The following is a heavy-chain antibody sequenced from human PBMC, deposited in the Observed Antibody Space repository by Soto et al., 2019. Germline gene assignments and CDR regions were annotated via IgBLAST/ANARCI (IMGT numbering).Heavy chain of an antibody. CDR3: AMMMVRGVIISRDY. Sequence: SETLSLTCTVSGGSISSSSYYWGWIRQPPGKGLEWIGSIYYSGSTYYNPSLKSRVTISVDTSKNQFSLKLSSVTAADTAVYYCAMMMVRGVIISRDYWGQGTLVTVSS. J-gene: IGHJ4*02. CDR1: GGSISSSSYY. V-gene: IGHV4-39*01. D-gene: IGHD3-10*01. CDR2: IYYSGST.